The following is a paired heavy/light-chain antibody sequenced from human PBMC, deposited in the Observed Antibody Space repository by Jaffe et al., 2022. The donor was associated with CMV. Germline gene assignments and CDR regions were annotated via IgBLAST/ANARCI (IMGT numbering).Heavy chain of an antibody. V-gene: IGHV3-74*01. CDR2: IHPDGITI. Sequence: EVQLVESGGALVQPGGSLRLSCAASGFTFNYYWMHWVRQAPGKGLVWVSRIHPDGITIDYADSVKGRFTISIDNAKNTVYLQMNGLRAEDTAVYFCVRNGQYEGAYWGQGTLVTVSS. J-gene: IGHJ4*02. CDR1: GFTFNYYW. CDR3: VRNGQYEGAY. D-gene: IGHD3-16*01.
Light chain of an antibody. CDR3: LLLYTGAGV. J-gene: IGLJ2*01. V-gene: IGLV7-46*01. CDR2: DTN. CDR1: TGPVTSGHW. Sequence: QAVVTQEPSLTVSPGGTVTLTCGSSTGPVTSGHWPYWFQQKPGQAPRTLIYDTNTKQSWTPARFSGSLLGGKAALTLSGAQPEDEADYYCLLLYTGAGVFGGGTKLTVL.